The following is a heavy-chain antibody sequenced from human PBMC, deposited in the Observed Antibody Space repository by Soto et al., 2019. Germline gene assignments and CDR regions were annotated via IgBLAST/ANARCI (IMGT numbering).Heavy chain of an antibody. CDR3: ARVIMVRGVIGAFDI. Sequence: SETLSLTCAVYGGSFSGYYWSWIRQPPGKGLEWIGEINHSGSTNYNPSLKSRVTISVDTSKNQFSLKLSSVTAADTAVYYCARVIMVRGVIGAFDIWGQGTMVTVSS. D-gene: IGHD3-10*01. J-gene: IGHJ3*02. CDR1: GGSFSGYY. CDR2: INHSGST. V-gene: IGHV4-34*01.